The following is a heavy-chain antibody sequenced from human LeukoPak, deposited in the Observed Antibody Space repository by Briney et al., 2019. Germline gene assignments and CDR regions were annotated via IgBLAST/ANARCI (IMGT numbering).Heavy chain of an antibody. CDR2: IGTAGDT. CDR3: AGGGWFGELLRPFDY. CDR1: GFTFSNYD. V-gene: IGHV3-13*01. J-gene: IGHJ4*02. D-gene: IGHD3-10*01. Sequence: GGSLRLSCAASGFTFSNYDMHWVRQATGKGLEWVSAIGTAGDTYYSGSVKGRFTISRENAKNSLYLQMNSLKAGDTAVYYCAGGGWFGELLRPFDYWGQGSLVTVSS.